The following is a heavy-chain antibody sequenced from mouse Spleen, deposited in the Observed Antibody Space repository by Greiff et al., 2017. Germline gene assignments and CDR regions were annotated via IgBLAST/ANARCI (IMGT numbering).Heavy chain of an antibody. D-gene: IGHD4-1*01. Sequence: DVMLVESGGGLVKPGGSLKLSCAASGFTFSDYGMHWVRQAPEKGLEWVAYISSGSSTIYYADTVKGRFTISRDNAKNTLFLQMTSLRSEDTAMYYCASGGLGLDYWGQGTTLTVSS. J-gene: IGHJ2*01. CDR3: ASGGLGLDY. CDR1: GFTFSDYG. V-gene: IGHV5-17*01. CDR2: ISSGSSTI.